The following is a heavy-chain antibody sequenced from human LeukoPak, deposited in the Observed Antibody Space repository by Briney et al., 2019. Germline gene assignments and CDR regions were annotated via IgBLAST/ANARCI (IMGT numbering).Heavy chain of an antibody. CDR1: GGSFSGYY. J-gene: IGHJ6*03. V-gene: IGHV4-34*01. Sequence: PSETLSLTCAVYGGSFSGYYWSWIRQPPGKGLEWIGEINHSGSTNYNPSLKSRVTISVDTSKNQFSLKLSSVTAADTAVYYCARGGYDLWSGYYMSDYYYMDVWGKGTTVTVSS. D-gene: IGHD3-3*01. CDR3: ARGGYDLWSGYYMSDYYYMDV. CDR2: INHSGST.